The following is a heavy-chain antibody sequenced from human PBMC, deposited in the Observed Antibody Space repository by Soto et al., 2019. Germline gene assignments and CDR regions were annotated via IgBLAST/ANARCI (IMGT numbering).Heavy chain of an antibody. V-gene: IGHV2-5*02. CDR1: GLSLSTIGEG. CDR2: VYWDDDK. J-gene: IGHJ6*01. D-gene: IGHD2-21*02. CDR3: VQTRCGGDCLQSYSSHSYYGLDV. Sequence: QITLKESGPTLVKPTQTLTLTCTFSGLSLSTIGEGVGWIRQPPGKALEWLALVYWDDDKRYSPSLKSRLTITKDTSVNQVVLTMTNMGPVDTATYYCVQTRCGGDCLQSYSSHSYYGLDVW.